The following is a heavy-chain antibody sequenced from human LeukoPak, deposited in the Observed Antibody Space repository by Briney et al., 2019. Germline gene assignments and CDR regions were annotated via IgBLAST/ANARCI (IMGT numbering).Heavy chain of an antibody. CDR2: ISSSSSYI. CDR1: GFTFSSYS. Sequence: GGSLXLSCAASGFTFSSYSMNWVRQAPGKGLEWVSSISSSSSYIYYADSVKGRFTISRDNAKNSLYLQMNSLRAEDTAVYYCARVDGSLFAYFDYWGQGTLVTVSS. V-gene: IGHV3-21*01. J-gene: IGHJ4*02. CDR3: ARVDGSLFAYFDY. D-gene: IGHD2-15*01.